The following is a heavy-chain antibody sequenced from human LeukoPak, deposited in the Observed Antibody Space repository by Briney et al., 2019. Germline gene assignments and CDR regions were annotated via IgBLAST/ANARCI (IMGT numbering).Heavy chain of an antibody. V-gene: IGHV3-64*01. D-gene: IGHD3-22*01. CDR2: ISSNGGST. J-gene: IGHJ4*02. CDR3: ARGISYYYDSSGDYGIDD. Sequence: GGSLRLSCAASGFTFSTYAMHWVRQAPGKRLEYVSAISSNGGSTYYANSVKGRFTISRDNSKNTLYLQMGSLRDEDMAVYYCARGISYYYDSSGDYGIDDWGQGTLVTVSA. CDR1: GFTFSTYA.